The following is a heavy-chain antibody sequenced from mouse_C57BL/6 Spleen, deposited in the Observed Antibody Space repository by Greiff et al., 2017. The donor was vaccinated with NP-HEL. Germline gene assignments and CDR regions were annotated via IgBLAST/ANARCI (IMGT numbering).Heavy chain of an antibody. CDR2: IDPENGDT. CDR1: GFNIKDDY. J-gene: IGHJ3*01. CDR3: TTGGDYDVGAY. D-gene: IGHD2-4*01. V-gene: IGHV14-4*01. Sequence: VQLKESGAELVRPGASVKLSCTASGFNIKDDYMHWVKQRPEQGLEWIGWIDPENGDTEYASKFQGKATITADTSSNTAYLQLSSLTSEDTAVYYCTTGGDYDVGAYWGQGTLVTVSA.